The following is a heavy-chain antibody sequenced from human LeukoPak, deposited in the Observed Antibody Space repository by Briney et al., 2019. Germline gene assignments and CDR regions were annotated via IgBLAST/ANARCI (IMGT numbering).Heavy chain of an antibody. CDR1: GGTFSSYA. CDR2: MNPNSGNT. V-gene: IGHV1-8*02. J-gene: IGHJ5*02. D-gene: IGHD2-2*01. Sequence: ASVKVSCKASGGTFSSYAISWVRQATGQGLEWMGWMNPNSGNTGYAQKFQGRVTMTRNTSISTAYMELSSLRSEDTAVYYCARGREYCSSTSCFHKYNWFDPWGQGTLVTVSS. CDR3: ARGREYCSSTSCFHKYNWFDP.